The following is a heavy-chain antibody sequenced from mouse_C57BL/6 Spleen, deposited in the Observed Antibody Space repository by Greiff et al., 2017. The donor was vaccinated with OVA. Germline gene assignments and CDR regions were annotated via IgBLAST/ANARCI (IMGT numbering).Heavy chain of an antibody. CDR3: AREDYGSSPWFAY. J-gene: IGHJ3*01. CDR1: GYSITSGYY. CDR2: ISYDGSN. D-gene: IGHD1-1*01. V-gene: IGHV3-6*01. Sequence: EVQLQESGPGLVKPSQSLSLTCSVTGYSITSGYYWNWIRQFPGNKLEWMGYISYDGSNNYNPSLKNRISITRDTSKNQFFLKLNSVTTEDTATYYGAREDYGSSPWFAYWGQGTLVTVSA.